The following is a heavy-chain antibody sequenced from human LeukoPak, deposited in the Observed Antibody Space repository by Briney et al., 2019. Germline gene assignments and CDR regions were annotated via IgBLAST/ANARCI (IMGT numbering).Heavy chain of an antibody. J-gene: IGHJ5*02. CDR1: GGSISSYY. Sequence: SETLSLTCTVSGGSISSYYWSWIRQPAGKGLEWIGRIYTSGSTNHNPSLKSRVTMSVDTSKNQFSLKLSSVTAADTAVYYCARDLIHCSGGSCYSNWFDPWGQGTLVTVSS. V-gene: IGHV4-4*07. CDR3: ARDLIHCSGGSCYSNWFDP. CDR2: IYTSGST. D-gene: IGHD2-15*01.